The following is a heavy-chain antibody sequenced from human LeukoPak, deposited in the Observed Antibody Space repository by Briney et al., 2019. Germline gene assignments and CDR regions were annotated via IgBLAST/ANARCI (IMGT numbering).Heavy chain of an antibody. CDR2: ISGSGGST. Sequence: GGSLRLSCAASGFTFSSYAMSWVRQAPGKGLEWVSAISGSGGSTYYADSVKGRFTISRDNSKNTLYLQMNSLRAEDTAVYYCARDQRWLQASYFDYWGQGTLVTVSA. CDR1: GFTFSSYA. D-gene: IGHD5-24*01. J-gene: IGHJ4*02. V-gene: IGHV3-23*01. CDR3: ARDQRWLQASYFDY.